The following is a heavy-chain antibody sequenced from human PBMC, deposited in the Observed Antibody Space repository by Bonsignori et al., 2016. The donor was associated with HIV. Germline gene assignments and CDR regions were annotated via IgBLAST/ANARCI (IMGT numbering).Heavy chain of an antibody. J-gene: IGHJ4*02. CDR2: IYYSGST. Sequence: SETLSLTCAVSGYSISSGYYWGWIRQPPGKGLEWIGSIYYSGSTYYNLSLKSRVTISVDTSKNQFSLKLSSVTAADTAVYYCARRGGSYYYDSGGYSNEGADYWGQGTLVTVSS. V-gene: IGHV4-38-2*01. CDR1: GYSISSGYY. D-gene: IGHD3-22*01. CDR3: ARRGGSYYYDSGGYSNEGADY.